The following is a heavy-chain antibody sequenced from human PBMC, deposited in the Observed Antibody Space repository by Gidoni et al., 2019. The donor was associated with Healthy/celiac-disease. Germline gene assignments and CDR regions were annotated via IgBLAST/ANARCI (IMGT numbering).Heavy chain of an antibody. CDR3: AREGIAGAHYGMDV. CDR2: ISSSSSYI. D-gene: IGHD1-20*01. Sequence: EVQLVESGGGLVKPGGSLRLSCAASGFTFSSYSMNWVRQAPGKGLEWVSSISSSSSYIYYADSVKGRFTISRDNAKNSLYLQMNSLRAEDTAVYYCAREGIAGAHYGMDVWGQGTTVTVSS. CDR1: GFTFSSYS. V-gene: IGHV3-21*01. J-gene: IGHJ6*02.